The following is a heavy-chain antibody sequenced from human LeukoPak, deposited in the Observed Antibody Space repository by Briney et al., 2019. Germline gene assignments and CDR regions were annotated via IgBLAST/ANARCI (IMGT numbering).Heavy chain of an antibody. V-gene: IGHV4-61*01. J-gene: IGHJ3*02. D-gene: IGHD6-19*01. CDR3: ARAEGGWYTYAFDI. Sequence: ESSETLSLTCSVSGDSISSGRNYWGWIRQPPGKGLEWIGYIYYSGSTNYNPSLKSRVTISVDTSKNQFSLKLSSVTAADTAVYYCARAEGGWYTYAFDIWGQGTMVTVSS. CDR1: GDSISSGRNY. CDR2: IYYSGST.